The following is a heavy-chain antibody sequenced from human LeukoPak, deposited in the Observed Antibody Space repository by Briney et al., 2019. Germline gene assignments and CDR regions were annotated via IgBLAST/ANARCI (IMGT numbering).Heavy chain of an antibody. CDR2: ISGSGGST. J-gene: IGHJ6*03. D-gene: IGHD1-1*01. V-gene: IGHV3-23*01. Sequence: GGCLRLSCAASGFTFSSYVMSWVRQAPGKGLEWVSGISGSGGSTYYADSVKGRFTISRDNSKNTLYLQMNSPGAEDTAVYYCATTLLRASTYMDVWGKGTTVTVSS. CDR3: ATTLLRASTYMDV. CDR1: GFTFSSYV.